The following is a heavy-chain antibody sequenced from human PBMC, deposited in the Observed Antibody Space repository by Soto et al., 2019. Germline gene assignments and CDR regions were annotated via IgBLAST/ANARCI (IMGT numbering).Heavy chain of an antibody. CDR3: TPYFDFWSGYSGDSGSGLDV. CDR1: GLPFGDYA. Sequence: GSLRLACTASGLPFGDYAMILFRPAPGKGLEWVVFIRSKSYGGTTEYAASVKGRFTISRDDSKTIAYLQMDSLKTEDTAVYYCTPYFDFWSGYSGDSGSGLDVWGQGTTVTVSS. V-gene: IGHV3-49*03. D-gene: IGHD3-3*01. CDR2: IRSKSYGGTT. J-gene: IGHJ6*02.